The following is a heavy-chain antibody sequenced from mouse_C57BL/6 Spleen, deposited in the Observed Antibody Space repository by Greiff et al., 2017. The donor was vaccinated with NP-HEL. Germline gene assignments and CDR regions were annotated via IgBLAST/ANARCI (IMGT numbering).Heavy chain of an antibody. J-gene: IGHJ4*01. D-gene: IGHD3-2*02. CDR1: GFTFSDYG. CDR3: ARPGQLRGAMDY. Sequence: EVKLVASGGGLVKPGGSLKLSCAASGFTFSDYGLHWVRQAPEKGLEWVAYISSGSSTIYYADTVKGRFTISRDNAKNTLFLQRTSLRSEDTAMYYCARPGQLRGAMDYWGQGTSVTVSS. V-gene: IGHV5-17*01. CDR2: ISSGSSTI.